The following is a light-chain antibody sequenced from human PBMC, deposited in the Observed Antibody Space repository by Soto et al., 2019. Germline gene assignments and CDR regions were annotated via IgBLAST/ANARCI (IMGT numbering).Light chain of an antibody. CDR3: QTYNSPPLT. CDR2: AAS. V-gene: IGKV1-27*01. CDR1: QGIGVY. Sequence: DIQMTQSPSSLSAALGDRVTITCRASQGIGVYLAWFQQRPGRVPSLLIYAASTLQSGVPSRFSGSRSGTDFTLTISSLQPEDVATYYCQTYNSPPLTFGGATKVEIK. J-gene: IGKJ4*01.